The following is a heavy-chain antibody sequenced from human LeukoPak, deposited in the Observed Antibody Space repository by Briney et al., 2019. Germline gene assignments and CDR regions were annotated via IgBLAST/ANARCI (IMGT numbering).Heavy chain of an antibody. Sequence: GGSLRLSCAASGFTFSSYWMHWVRQAPGKGLVWVSRINSDGSSTSYADSVKGRFTISRDNAKNTLYLQMNCLRAEDTAVYYCARAGSSSWYSNRFDPWGQGTLVTVSS. CDR3: ARAGSSSWYSNRFDP. J-gene: IGHJ5*02. CDR1: GFTFSSYW. V-gene: IGHV3-74*01. D-gene: IGHD6-13*01. CDR2: INSDGSST.